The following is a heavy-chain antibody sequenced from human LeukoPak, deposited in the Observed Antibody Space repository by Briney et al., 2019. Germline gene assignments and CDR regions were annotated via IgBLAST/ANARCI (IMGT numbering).Heavy chain of an antibody. D-gene: IGHD6-19*01. V-gene: IGHV1-2*02. CDR3: ARVDSSGWNLNWFDP. CDR1: GYTFTGYY. Sequence: ASVKASCKASGYTFTGYYMHWVRQAPGQQLEWMGWINPNSGGTNYAQKFQGRVTMTRDTSISTAYMELSRLRSDDTAVYYCARVDSSGWNLNWFDPWGQGTLVTVSS. J-gene: IGHJ5*02. CDR2: INPNSGGT.